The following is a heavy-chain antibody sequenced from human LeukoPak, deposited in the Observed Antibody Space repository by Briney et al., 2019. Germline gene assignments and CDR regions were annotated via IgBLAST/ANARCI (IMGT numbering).Heavy chain of an antibody. J-gene: IGHJ4*02. CDR3: AKVGKDTAMVFG. V-gene: IGHV3-23*01. CDR2: ISGSGGST. D-gene: IGHD5-18*01. CDR1: GFTFSSYA. Sequence: GGSLRLSCAASGFTFSSYAMSWVRQAPGKGLEGVSAISGSGGSTYYADSVKGGFTISRDNSKNTLYLQMNSLRAEDTAVYYCAKVGKDTAMVFGWGQGTLVTVSS.